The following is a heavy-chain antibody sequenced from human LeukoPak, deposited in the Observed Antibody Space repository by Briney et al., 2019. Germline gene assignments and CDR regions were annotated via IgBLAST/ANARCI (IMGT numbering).Heavy chain of an antibody. Sequence: ASVKVSCKASGGTFSSYAISWVRQAPGQGLEWMGWINPNSGGTNYAQKFQGRVTMTRDTSISTAYMELSRLRSDDTAVYYCARGPSRGYSYGFAYWGQGTLVTVSS. J-gene: IGHJ4*02. CDR1: GGTFSSYA. CDR2: INPNSGGT. V-gene: IGHV1-2*02. CDR3: ARGPSRGYSYGFAY. D-gene: IGHD5-18*01.